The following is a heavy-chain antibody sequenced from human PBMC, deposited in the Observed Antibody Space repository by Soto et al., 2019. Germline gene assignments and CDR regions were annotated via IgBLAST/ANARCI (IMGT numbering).Heavy chain of an antibody. Sequence: SETLSLTCTVSGDSISNSFWAWIRQPPGKGLEWIGYIHYSGSANYNPSLKSRVTISVDTSKNQFSLKLSSVTAADTAVYYCAITGIAAAGTFDYWGQGTLVTVSS. CDR1: GDSISNSF. D-gene: IGHD6-13*01. V-gene: IGHV4-59*08. CDR2: IHYSGSA. J-gene: IGHJ4*02. CDR3: AITGIAAAGTFDY.